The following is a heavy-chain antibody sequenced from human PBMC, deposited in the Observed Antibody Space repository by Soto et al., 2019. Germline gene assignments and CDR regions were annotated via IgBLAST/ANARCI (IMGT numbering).Heavy chain of an antibody. CDR3: AAVPVVRCLKGLPAYFDY. CDR1: GFMFTSSA. D-gene: IGHD3-3*01. J-gene: IGHJ4*02. Sequence: GASVKVSCKTSGFMFTSSAVQWVRQARGQRLEWIGWLVVGSGNTHYAQNFQDRVTLTRDMSTGTAYMELSSLRSEDTAVYYCAAVPVVRCLKGLPAYFDYWGQGTLVTVSS. CDR2: LVVGSGNT. V-gene: IGHV1-58*01.